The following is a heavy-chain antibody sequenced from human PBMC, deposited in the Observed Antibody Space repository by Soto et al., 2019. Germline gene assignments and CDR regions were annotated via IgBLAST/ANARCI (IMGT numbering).Heavy chain of an antibody. J-gene: IGHJ4*02. CDR2: ISSSGSTI. V-gene: IGHV3-48*03. CDR3: ARAEGITIFGVVTTDEEYYFDY. Sequence: GGSLRLSCAASGFTFSSYEMNWVRQAPGKGLEWVSYISSSGSTIYYADSVKGRFTISRDNAKNSLYLQMNSLRAEDMAVYYCARAEGITIFGVVTTDEEYYFDYWGQGTLVTVSS. D-gene: IGHD3-3*01. CDR1: GFTFSSYE.